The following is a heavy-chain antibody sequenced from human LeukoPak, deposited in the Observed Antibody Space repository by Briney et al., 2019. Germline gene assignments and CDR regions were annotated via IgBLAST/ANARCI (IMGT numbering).Heavy chain of an antibody. CDR3: ARGLANNMVTGDAFDI. D-gene: IGHD5-18*01. V-gene: IGHV4-59*01. J-gene: IGHJ3*02. CDR1: GGSISSYY. Sequence: SETLSLTCTVSGGSISSYYWSWIRQPPGKGLEWIGYIYYSGSTNYNPSLKSRVTISVDTSKNQFSLKLSSVTAADTAVYYRARGLANNMVTGDAFDIWGQGTMVTVSS. CDR2: IYYSGST.